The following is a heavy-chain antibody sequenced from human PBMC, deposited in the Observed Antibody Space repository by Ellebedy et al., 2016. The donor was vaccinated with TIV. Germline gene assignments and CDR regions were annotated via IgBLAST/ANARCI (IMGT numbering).Heavy chain of an antibody. V-gene: IGHV1-46*01. CDR3: ARAPPIAVTDWYFDL. J-gene: IGHJ2*01. CDR2: INPSGGST. D-gene: IGHD6-19*01. Sequence: AASVKVSCRASGYTFTSYYMHWVRQAPGQGLEWMGIINPSGGSTSYAQKFQGRVTMTRDTSTSTVYMELSSLRSEDTAVYYCARAPPIAVTDWYFDLWGRGTLVTVSS. CDR1: GYTFTSYY.